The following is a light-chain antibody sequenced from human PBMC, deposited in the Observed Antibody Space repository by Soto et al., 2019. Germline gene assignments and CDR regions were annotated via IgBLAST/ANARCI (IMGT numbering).Light chain of an antibody. J-gene: IGLJ1*01. CDR3: QSYDNSLGVCYV. CDR2: GNR. Sequence: QSVLTQPPSVSGAPGQRVTISCTGSSSNLGAGYDVHWYQLLPGPAPKLLIYGNRNRPSGVPDRFSGSKSSTSASLAITGLQAEDEADYYCQSYDNSLGVCYVFGTGTKVTVL. CDR1: SSNLGAGYD. V-gene: IGLV1-40*01.